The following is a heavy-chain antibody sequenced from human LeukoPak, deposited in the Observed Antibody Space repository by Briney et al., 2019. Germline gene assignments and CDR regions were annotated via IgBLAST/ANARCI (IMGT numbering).Heavy chain of an antibody. CDR3: ARGVGRFY. J-gene: IGHJ4*02. Sequence: PRGSLRLSCAASGFTFSSYWMHWVRQAPGQGLVWVSRINSDGSSTSYADSVKGRFTISRDNAKNTLYLQMNSLRAEDTAVYYCARGVGRFYWGQGTLVTVSP. D-gene: IGHD1-26*01. CDR1: GFTFSSYW. CDR2: INSDGSST. V-gene: IGHV3-74*01.